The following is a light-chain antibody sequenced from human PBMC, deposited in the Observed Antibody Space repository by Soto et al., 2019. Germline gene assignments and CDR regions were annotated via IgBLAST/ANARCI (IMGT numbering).Light chain of an antibody. CDR2: DAS. J-gene: IGKJ4*01. Sequence: EIVMTQSPATLSLSPGERATLSCRASQNVSTFLAWYQQKPGQAPRLVIHDASKRATGFPVRFSGSGSGTDFTLTINSLEPEDYAVYYCQQRSNWPPLTFGGGTKVDIK. V-gene: IGKV3-11*01. CDR1: QNVSTF. CDR3: QQRSNWPPLT.